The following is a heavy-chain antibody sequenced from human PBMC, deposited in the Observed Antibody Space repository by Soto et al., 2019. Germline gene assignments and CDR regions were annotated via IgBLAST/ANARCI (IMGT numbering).Heavy chain of an antibody. J-gene: IGHJ5*02. V-gene: IGHV1-8*01. D-gene: IGHD1-26*01. CDR3: ARFQFAQWELPMYNWFDP. CDR2: MNPNSGNT. CDR1: GYTFTSYD. Sequence: VASVKVSCKASGYTFTSYDINWVRQATGQGLEWMGWMNPNSGNTGYAQKFQGRVTMTRNTSISTAYMELSSLRSEDTAVYYCARFQFAQWELPMYNWFDPWGQGTLVTVSS.